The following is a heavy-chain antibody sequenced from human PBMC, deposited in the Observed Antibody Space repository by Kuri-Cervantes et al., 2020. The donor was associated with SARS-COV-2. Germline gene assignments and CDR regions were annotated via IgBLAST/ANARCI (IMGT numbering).Heavy chain of an antibody. V-gene: IGHV3-30*02. D-gene: IGHD2-15*01. CDR3: AKVVEVVVAAAFDY. J-gene: IGHJ4*02. Sequence: GEPLKISCAASGFTFSSYGMHWVRQAPGKGLEWVAFIRYDGSNKYYADSVKGRFTISRDNSKNTLYLQMNSLRAEDTAVYYCAKVVEVVVAAAFDYWGQGTLVTVSS. CDR2: IRYDGSNK. CDR1: GFTFSSYG.